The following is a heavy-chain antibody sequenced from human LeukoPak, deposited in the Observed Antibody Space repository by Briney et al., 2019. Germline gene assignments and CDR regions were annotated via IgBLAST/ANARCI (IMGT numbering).Heavy chain of an antibody. CDR1: GYTLTELS. J-gene: IGHJ3*02. Sequence: ASVKVSCKVSGYTLTELSMHWVRQAPGKGLEWMGGFDPEDGETIYAQKFQGRVTMTEDTSTDTAYMELSSLRSEDTAVYYCATGTVVVPAAIRPGAFDIWGQGTMVTVSS. CDR3: ATGTVVVPAAIRPGAFDI. CDR2: FDPEDGET. D-gene: IGHD2-2*02. V-gene: IGHV1-24*01.